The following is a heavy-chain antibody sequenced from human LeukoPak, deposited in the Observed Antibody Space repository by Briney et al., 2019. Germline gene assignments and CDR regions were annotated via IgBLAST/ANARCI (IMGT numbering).Heavy chain of an antibody. V-gene: IGHV1-69*05. CDR3: ALSYYDSSGLQSFDY. CDR2: IIPIFGTA. D-gene: IGHD3-22*01. J-gene: IGHJ4*02. CDR1: GYTFSSYG. Sequence: ASVKVSCKASGYTFSSYGISWVRQAPGQGLEWMGGIIPIFGTANYAQKFQGRVTITTDESTSTAYMELSSLRSEDTAVYYCALSYYDSSGLQSFDYWGQGTLVTVSS.